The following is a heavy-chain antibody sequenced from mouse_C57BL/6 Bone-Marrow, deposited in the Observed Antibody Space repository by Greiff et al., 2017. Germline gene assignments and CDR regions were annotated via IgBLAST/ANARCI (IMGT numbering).Heavy chain of an antibody. J-gene: IGHJ4*01. V-gene: IGHV1-42*01. D-gene: IGHD1-1*01. CDR2: INPSTGGT. CDR3: ARNPITTVRPYYAMDY. CDR1: GYSFTGYY. Sequence: VHVKQSGPELVKPGASVKISCKASGYSFTGYYMNWVKQSPEKSLEWIGEINPSTGGTTYNQKFKAKATLTVDKSSSTAYMQLKSLTSEDSAVYYCARNPITTVRPYYAMDYWGQGTSVTVSS.